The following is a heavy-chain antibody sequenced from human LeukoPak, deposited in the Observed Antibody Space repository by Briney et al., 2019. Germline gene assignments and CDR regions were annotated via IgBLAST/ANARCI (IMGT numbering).Heavy chain of an antibody. Sequence: GGSLSLSCAAYGFTFSIYPMRWVRQAPGKGLEWVLSISGSGSYAYYANSVKGRYITSRDNSKHTLYLQMNSLRAEDTAVYYCAKDLFGGPARAFFDYWGQGTLVTVSS. CDR1: GFTFSIYP. CDR2: ISGSGSYA. CDR3: AKDLFGGPARAFFDY. J-gene: IGHJ4*02. D-gene: IGHD3-16*01. V-gene: IGHV3-23*01.